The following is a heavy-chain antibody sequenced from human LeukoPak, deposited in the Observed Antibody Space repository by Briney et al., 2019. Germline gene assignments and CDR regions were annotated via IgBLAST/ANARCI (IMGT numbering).Heavy chain of an antibody. D-gene: IGHD3-16*02. J-gene: IGHJ4*02. Sequence: SETLSLTCTVSGYSISSDYYWGWIRQPPGKGLEWIGTIYHSGSTYYNPSLKSRVTISVDTSKNQFSLKLSSVTAADTAVYYCARYDVWGSYRAFDYWGQGTLVTVSS. CDR2: IYHSGST. V-gene: IGHV4-38-2*02. CDR1: GYSISSDYY. CDR3: ARYDVWGSYRAFDY.